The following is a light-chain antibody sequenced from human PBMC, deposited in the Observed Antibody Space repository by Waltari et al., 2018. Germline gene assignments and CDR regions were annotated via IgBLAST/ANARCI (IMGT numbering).Light chain of an antibody. CDR2: DDS. J-gene: IGLJ2*01. CDR1: NIGSKS. V-gene: IGLV3-21*03. CDR3: QVWDSSSDHPGV. Sequence: SYVLTQPPSVSVAPGKTARITCGGNNIGSKSVHRYQQKPGQAPVLVVYDDSDRPSGIPERFSGSNAGNTATLTISRVEAGDEADYYCQVWDSSSDHPGVFGGGTKLTVL.